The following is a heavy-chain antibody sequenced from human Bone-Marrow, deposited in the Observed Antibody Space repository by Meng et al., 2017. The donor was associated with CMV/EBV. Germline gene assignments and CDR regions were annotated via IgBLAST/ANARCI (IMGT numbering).Heavy chain of an antibody. J-gene: IGHJ6*02. CDR2: ISSSSSTI. V-gene: IGHV3-48*01. CDR1: GFTFSSYS. CDR3: AKEYYDFWSGKSDYYYGMDV. Sequence: GESLKISCAASGFTFSSYSMNWVRQAPGKGLEWVSYISSSSSTIYYADSVKGRFTISRDNSKNTLYLQMNSLRAEDTAVYYCAKEYYDFWSGKSDYYYGMDVWGQGTTVTVSS. D-gene: IGHD3-3*01.